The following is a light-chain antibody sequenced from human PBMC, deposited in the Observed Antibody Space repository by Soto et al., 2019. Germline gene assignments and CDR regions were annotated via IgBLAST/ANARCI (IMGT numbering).Light chain of an antibody. J-gene: IGLJ1*01. CDR3: SSYTDSSALYV. CDR2: DVS. Sequence: QSALTQPASVSGSPGQSITISCIGTSSDVGAYDYVSWYQQHPGKAPKLIIYDVSNRPSGLSDRFYGSRTDNTATLTISGLQAEDEADYYCSSYTDSSALYVFGTGTKLTVL. CDR1: SSDVGAYDY. V-gene: IGLV2-14*03.